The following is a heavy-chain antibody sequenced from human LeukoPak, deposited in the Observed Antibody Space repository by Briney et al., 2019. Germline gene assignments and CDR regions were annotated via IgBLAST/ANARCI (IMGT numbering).Heavy chain of an antibody. D-gene: IGHD3-22*01. V-gene: IGHV4-59*08. CDR1: GGSISSYY. CDR3: ARRSPSGYYFDY. Sequence: VKPSETLSLTCTVSGGSISSYYWSWIRQPPGKGLEWIGYIYYSGTTNYNPSLKSRVSISVDTSKIQFSLRLSSLTAADTAIYYCARRSPSGYYFDYWGQGTLVTVSS. J-gene: IGHJ4*02. CDR2: IYYSGTT.